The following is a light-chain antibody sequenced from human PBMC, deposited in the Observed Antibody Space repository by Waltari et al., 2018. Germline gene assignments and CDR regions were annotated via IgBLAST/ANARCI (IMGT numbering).Light chain of an antibody. J-gene: IGKJ4*01. Sequence: IHMPQSPSSLSASVGDRVTITCRASQFVISTWLDWYQQKPGRAPKLLIYKASTLASGVPPRFSGSGSGTEFTLTISSLQPDDSATYYCQQYNDDCTFGGGTKVEIK. CDR3: QQYNDDCT. CDR1: QFVISTW. CDR2: KAS. V-gene: IGKV1-5*03.